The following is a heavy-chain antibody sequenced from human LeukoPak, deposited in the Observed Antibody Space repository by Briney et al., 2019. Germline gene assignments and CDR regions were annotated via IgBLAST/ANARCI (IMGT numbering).Heavy chain of an antibody. V-gene: IGHV1-18*01. D-gene: IGHD3-9*01. CDR1: GYTFTSYG. CDR3: ARDPIPLFHDILTGYSFDP. Sequence: RASVKVSCKASGYTFTSYGISWVRQAPGQGLEWMGWISAYNGNTNYAQKLQGRVTMTTDTSTSTAYMELRSLGSDDTAVYYCARDPIPLFHDILTGYSFDPWGQGTLVTVSS. CDR2: ISAYNGNT. J-gene: IGHJ5*02.